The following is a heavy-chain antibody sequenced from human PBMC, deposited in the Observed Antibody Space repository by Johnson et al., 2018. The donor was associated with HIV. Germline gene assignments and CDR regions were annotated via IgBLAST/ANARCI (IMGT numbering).Heavy chain of an antibody. V-gene: IGHV3-30*15. CDR3: ARDGVPPTIRGAFDI. D-gene: IGHD2-2*01. CDR1: GFTFSTYN. CDR2: ISYDGSNE. Sequence: QVQLVESGGGVVQPGRSLRLSCAASGFTFSTYNMHWVRQAPGKGLEWVAVISYDGSNEYYADSVKGRFTISRDNSKNTLYLQMSSLRAGDTAVYYCARDGVPPTIRGAFDIWGQGTMVTVSS. J-gene: IGHJ3*02.